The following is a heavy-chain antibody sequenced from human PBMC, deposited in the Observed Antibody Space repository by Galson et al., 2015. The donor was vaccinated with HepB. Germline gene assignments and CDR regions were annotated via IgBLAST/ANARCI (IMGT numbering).Heavy chain of an antibody. D-gene: IGHD6-13*01. CDR1: GFTFSSYA. CDR3: AKDVDSTWYKWFDP. V-gene: IGHV3-30*02. J-gene: IGHJ5*02. Sequence: SLRLSCAVSGFTFSSYAMHWVRQAPGKGLEWVAFIRFDGSAEYYADSVKGRFTISRDNSKYTLYLEMNSLRAEDTAVYYCAKDVDSTWYKWFDPWGQGTLVIVSS. CDR2: IRFDGSAE.